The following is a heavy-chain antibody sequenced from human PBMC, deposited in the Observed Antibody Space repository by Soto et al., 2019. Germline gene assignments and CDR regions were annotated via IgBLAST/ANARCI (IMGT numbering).Heavy chain of an antibody. D-gene: IGHD3-10*01. CDR3: ARDDEYSGNGMDV. CDR2: ILNDGSNR. Sequence: QVQLVESGGGVVQPGRSLRLSCAASGFTFSNYGMHWVRQAPGKGLEWVAVILNDGSNRYHADSVKDRFTISRDNSKNMLYLQMNSLRAEDTEVYYCARDDEYSGNGMDVWGQGTTVTVS. V-gene: IGHV3-33*01. CDR1: GFTFSNYG. J-gene: IGHJ6*02.